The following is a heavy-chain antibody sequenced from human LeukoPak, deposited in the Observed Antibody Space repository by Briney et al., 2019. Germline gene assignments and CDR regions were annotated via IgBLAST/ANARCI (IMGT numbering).Heavy chain of an antibody. J-gene: IGHJ5*02. D-gene: IGHD3-10*01. CDR1: GGSFSGYY. V-gene: IGHV4-34*01. CDR3: ARMGSGSYSPNWFDP. CDR2: INHSGST. Sequence: SETLSLTCAVYGGSFSGYYWSWIRQPPGKGLEWIGEINHSGSTNYNPSLKGRVTISVDTSKNQFSLKLSSVTAADTAVYYCARMGSGSYSPNWFDPWGQGTLVTVSS.